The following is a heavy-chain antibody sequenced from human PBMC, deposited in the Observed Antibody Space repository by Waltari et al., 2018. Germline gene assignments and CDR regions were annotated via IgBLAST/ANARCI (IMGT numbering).Heavy chain of an antibody. CDR1: GFTFSDSP. Sequence: QLQLVESGGGVVQPGGSLRLSCAASGFTFSDSPMHWVRQTPGKGLDGVAIISYHGSNEYDADSVKGRFTISRDNSKNTLYLQMNSLRLEDTAVYFCARDQKLGGVYYMDVWGEGTTVTVSS. CDR2: ISYHGSNE. CDR3: ARDQKLGGVYYMDV. D-gene: IGHD3-16*01. J-gene: IGHJ6*03. V-gene: IGHV3-30-3*01.